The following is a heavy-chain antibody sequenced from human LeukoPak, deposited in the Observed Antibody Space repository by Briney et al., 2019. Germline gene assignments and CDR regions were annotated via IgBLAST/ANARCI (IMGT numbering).Heavy chain of an antibody. CDR3: ARSLRGAYYFYMDV. V-gene: IGHV3-21*01. CDR2: ISSSSSYI. CDR1: GFTFSSYS. D-gene: IGHD3-10*01. Sequence: GGSLRLSCAASGFTFSSYSMNWVRQAPGKGLEWVSSISSSSSYIYYADSVKGRFTISRDNAKNSLYLQMNNLRAEDTAVYYCARSLRGAYYFYMDVWGKGTTVTVSS. J-gene: IGHJ6*03.